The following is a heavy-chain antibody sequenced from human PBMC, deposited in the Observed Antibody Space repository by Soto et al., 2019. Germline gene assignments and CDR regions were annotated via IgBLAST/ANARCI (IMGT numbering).Heavy chain of an antibody. Sequence: GGSLRLSCTAFGFTFNTHWMHWVRQAPGKGLVWVSRIYFDGITTNYADSVKGRLTVSRDNAKNTLYLHVNTLRDEDTAVYYCARGGAMGVDYWGQGTLVTVSS. D-gene: IGHD1-26*01. J-gene: IGHJ4*02. V-gene: IGHV3-74*01. CDR3: ARGGAMGVDY. CDR1: GFTFNTHW. CDR2: IYFDGITT.